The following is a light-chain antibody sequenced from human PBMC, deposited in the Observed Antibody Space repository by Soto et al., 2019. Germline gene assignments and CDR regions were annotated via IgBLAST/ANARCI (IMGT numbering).Light chain of an antibody. CDR1: QSISSD. V-gene: IGKV3-11*01. Sequence: EIVLTQSPATLSLSPGERATLSCRASQSISSDLAWYQQKPGQAPRLFIYDASNRVTGIPARFRGSGSGTDLTLTISTLEPEDFAVYYCQQRSSWPRTFGKGTKVEIK. CDR2: DAS. J-gene: IGKJ1*01. CDR3: QQRSSWPRT.